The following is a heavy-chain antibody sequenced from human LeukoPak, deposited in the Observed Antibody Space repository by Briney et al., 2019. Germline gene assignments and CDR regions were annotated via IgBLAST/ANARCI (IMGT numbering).Heavy chain of an antibody. CDR1: GGTFSSYA. Sequence: SVKVSCKASGGTFSSYAISCVRQAPGQGLEWMGRIIPILGIANYAQKFQGRVTITADKSTSTAYMELSSLRSEDTAVYYCAREVYDSSGYLDYWGQGTLVTVSS. D-gene: IGHD3-22*01. V-gene: IGHV1-69*04. J-gene: IGHJ4*02. CDR2: IIPILGIA. CDR3: AREVYDSSGYLDY.